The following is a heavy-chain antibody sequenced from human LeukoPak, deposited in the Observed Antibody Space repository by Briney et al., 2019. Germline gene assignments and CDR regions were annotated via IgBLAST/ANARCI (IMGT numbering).Heavy chain of an antibody. D-gene: IGHD6-19*01. CDR2: ISHSGYT. V-gene: IGHV4-34*01. CDR1: GVPFSNYY. Sequence: PSETLSLTCAVSGVPFSNYYWSWVRQSPSQGLEWIGEISHSGYTNYNPSLKSRVTMSIDTSKNQFSLKLTSVTAADAGVYYCTRAVAGHPDWGQGTLVTVSS. J-gene: IGHJ4*02. CDR3: TRAVAGHPD.